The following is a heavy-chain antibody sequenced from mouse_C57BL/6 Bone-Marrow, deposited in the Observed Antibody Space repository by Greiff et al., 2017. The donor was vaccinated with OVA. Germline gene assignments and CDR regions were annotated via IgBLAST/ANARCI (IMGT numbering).Heavy chain of an antibody. CDR2: IDPSDSYT. V-gene: IGHV1-69*01. Sequence: QVQLQQPGAELVMPGASVKLSCKASGYTFTSYWMHWVKQRPGQGLEWIGEIDPSDSYTNYNQKFKGKSTLTVDKSSSTAYMQLSSLTSEDSAVSYCARDYYGSDWYFDVWGRGTTVTVSS. J-gene: IGHJ1*03. CDR1: GYTFTSYW. CDR3: ARDYYGSDWYFDV. D-gene: IGHD1-1*01.